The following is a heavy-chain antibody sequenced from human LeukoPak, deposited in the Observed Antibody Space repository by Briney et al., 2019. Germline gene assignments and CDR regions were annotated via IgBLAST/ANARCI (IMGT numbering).Heavy chain of an antibody. CDR3: ARDDKGPYSSSWYVDY. Sequence: PGGSLRLSCAASGFTVSSNYMSWVRQAPGKGLEWVSVIYSGGSTYYADSVKGRFTISRDNSKNTLYLQMNSLRAKDTAVYYCARDDKGPYSSSWYVDYWGQGTLVTVSS. CDR1: GFTVSSNY. CDR2: IYSGGST. V-gene: IGHV3-53*01. D-gene: IGHD6-13*01. J-gene: IGHJ4*02.